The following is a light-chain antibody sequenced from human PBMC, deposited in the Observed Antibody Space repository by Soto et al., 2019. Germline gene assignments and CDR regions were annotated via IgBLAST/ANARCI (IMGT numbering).Light chain of an antibody. CDR3: QQYNHY. J-gene: IGKJ1*01. V-gene: IGKV1-5*03. CDR2: SAS. Sequence: DIQMTQSPSTLSASVGDRVTITCRASQSISNWLAWYQQKPGKAPKLLIYSASSLEGGVPSRFSGSGSGTEFTLTISSLQPDDFATYYCQQYNHYFGQGTKVDIK. CDR1: QSISNW.